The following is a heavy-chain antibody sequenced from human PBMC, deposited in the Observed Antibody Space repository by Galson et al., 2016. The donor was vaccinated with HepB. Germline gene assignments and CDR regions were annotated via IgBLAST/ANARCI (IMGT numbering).Heavy chain of an antibody. Sequence: SVKVSCKASGYNLIGSAIYWVRQAPGQGLEWMGWINPYSGGSNSAQKFQGRFTMTNDTSVSTAYMELRSLRSDDTAVYYCAKGLRALRAFDMWGQGTMVSVSS. CDR3: AKGLRALRAFDM. D-gene: IGHD3-16*01. CDR2: INPYSGGS. V-gene: IGHV1-2*02. J-gene: IGHJ3*02. CDR1: GYNLIGSA.